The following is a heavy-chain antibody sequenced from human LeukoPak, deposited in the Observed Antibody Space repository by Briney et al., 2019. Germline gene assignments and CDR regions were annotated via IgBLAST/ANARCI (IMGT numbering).Heavy chain of an antibody. CDR2: IYYSGST. CDR3: ARRVSGTTSDAFDI. CDR1: GGSISSGGYY. Sequence: SETLSLTCTVSGGSISSGGYYWSWMRQHPGKGLEWIGYIYYSGSTYYNPSLKSRVTISVDTSKNQFSLKLSSVTAADTAVYYCARRVSGTTSDAFDIWGQGTMVTVSS. J-gene: IGHJ3*02. D-gene: IGHD1-26*01. V-gene: IGHV4-31*03.